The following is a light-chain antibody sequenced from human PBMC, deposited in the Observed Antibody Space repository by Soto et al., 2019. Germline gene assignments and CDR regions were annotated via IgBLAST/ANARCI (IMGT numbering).Light chain of an antibody. Sequence: ELVMTQSPATLSVSPGERATLSCRASQSVSSNLAWYQQKPGQAPRLLIYGASTRATGIPARFSGSGSGTEFTLTISSLQSEDLAVYYCPQYNNWPWAFGRGTKV. J-gene: IGKJ1*01. CDR1: QSVSSN. CDR3: PQYNNWPWA. CDR2: GAS. V-gene: IGKV3-15*01.